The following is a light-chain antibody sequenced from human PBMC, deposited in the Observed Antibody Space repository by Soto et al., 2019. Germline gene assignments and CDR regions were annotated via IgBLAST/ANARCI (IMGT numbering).Light chain of an antibody. CDR3: QTWGSGHWV. Sequence: QAVVTQSPSASASLGASVKLTCTLSSGHSSYAIAWLQQQPEKGPRYLMKLNSDGSHRKGDGIPDRFSGSSSGAERDLTISSLQAEDEADYYCQTWGSGHWVFGGGTKVTVL. CDR2: LNSDGSH. J-gene: IGLJ3*02. V-gene: IGLV4-69*01. CDR1: SGHSSYA.